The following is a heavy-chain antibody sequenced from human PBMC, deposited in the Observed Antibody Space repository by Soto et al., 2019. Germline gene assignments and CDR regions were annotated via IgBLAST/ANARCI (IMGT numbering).Heavy chain of an antibody. J-gene: IGHJ4*01. CDR2: IYSGGNT. D-gene: IGHD2-21*02. Sequence: SVGSLRLSCAASGFTVSSNYMGWVRQAPGKGLEWVSIIYSGGNTNYADSVKGRFTISRDTSKNTLHLQMNSLRAEDTAVYYCAGGPYCAGVCYRFDYWGHGTLVTVSS. V-gene: IGHV3-53*01. CDR1: GFTVSSNY. CDR3: AGGPYCAGVCYRFDY.